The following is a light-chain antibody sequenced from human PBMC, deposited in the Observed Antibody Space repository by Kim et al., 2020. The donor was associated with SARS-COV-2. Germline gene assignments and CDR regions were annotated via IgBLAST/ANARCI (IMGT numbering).Light chain of an antibody. Sequence: LSPGERATLSCRASQTVSRNYLAWYQQKPGQAPRLLIYAASSRATAIPDRFSGSGSGTEFTLTISGLEPEDFAVYYCHQYGRSPVAFGQGTKVEIK. CDR2: AAS. CDR3: HQYGRSPVA. J-gene: IGKJ1*01. CDR1: QTVSRNY. V-gene: IGKV3-20*01.